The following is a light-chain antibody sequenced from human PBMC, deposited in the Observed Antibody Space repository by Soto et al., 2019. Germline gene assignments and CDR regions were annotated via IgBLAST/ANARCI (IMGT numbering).Light chain of an antibody. CDR3: SSFTSSSTWV. CDR2: EVS. J-gene: IGLJ3*02. CDR1: SSDVGGYNY. Sequence: QSVLTQPASVSGSPGQSITISCTGTSSDVGGYNYVSWFQQHPGKAPKLKIYEVSNRPSGVSNRFSGSKSGSTASLTISELQAEDEADYYCSSFTSSSTWVFGGGTKLTVL. V-gene: IGLV2-14*03.